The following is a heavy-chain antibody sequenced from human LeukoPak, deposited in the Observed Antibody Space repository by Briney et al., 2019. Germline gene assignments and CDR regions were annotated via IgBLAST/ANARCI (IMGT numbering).Heavy chain of an antibody. D-gene: IGHD6-19*01. V-gene: IGHV3-30-3*01. Sequence: GRSLRLSCAASGFTFSSYAMHWVRQAPGKGLEWVAVISYDGSNKYYADSVKGRFTIPRDNSKNTLYLQMNSLRAEDTAVYYCARSSGWQAYSDYWGQGTLVTVSS. CDR1: GFTFSSYA. CDR3: ARSSGWQAYSDY. J-gene: IGHJ4*02. CDR2: ISYDGSNK.